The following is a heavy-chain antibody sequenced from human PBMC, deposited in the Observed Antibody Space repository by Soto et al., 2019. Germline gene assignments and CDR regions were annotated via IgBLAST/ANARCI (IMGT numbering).Heavy chain of an antibody. CDR3: AAGGRDGYIK. CDR2: IIPILGTT. D-gene: IGHD5-12*01. J-gene: IGHJ4*02. CDR1: RDTFDSYA. Sequence: QGQLLQSGAEVRKPGSSVKVSCKTSRDTFDSYALAWVRPAPGQGLEWIGGIIPILGTTKYAQKFHGRVAMTADESTSTAHMELSSLTFEDRALYYCAAGGRDGYIKWGQGTQVTVSS. V-gene: IGHV1-69*01.